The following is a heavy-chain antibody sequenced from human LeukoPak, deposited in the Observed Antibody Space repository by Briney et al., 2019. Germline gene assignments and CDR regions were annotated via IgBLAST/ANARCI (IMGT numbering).Heavy chain of an antibody. CDR3: ARGGYSVSAFDP. J-gene: IGHJ5*02. Sequence: AGSLRLSCAASGFTFSSYAMSWVRQAPGKGLEWVSGISTSGGSTSYADSVKGRFTISRDNSKNTLYLQMGSLRAEDMAVYYCARGGYSVSAFDPWGQGTLVTVSS. CDR2: ISTSGGST. CDR1: GFTFSSYA. D-gene: IGHD5-18*01. V-gene: IGHV3-23*01.